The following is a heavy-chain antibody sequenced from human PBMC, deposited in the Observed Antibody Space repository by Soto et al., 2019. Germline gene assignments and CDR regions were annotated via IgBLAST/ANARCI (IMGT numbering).Heavy chain of an antibody. CDR3: AKEARGITMVRGVIDY. CDR1: GFTFSSYA. V-gene: IGHV3-23*01. CDR2: ISGSGGST. Sequence: GGSLRLSCAASGFTFSSYAMSWVRQAPGKGLEWVSAISGSGGSTYYADSVKGRFTISRDNSKNMLYLQMNSLRAEDTAVYYCAKEARGITMVRGVIDYWGQGTLVTVSS. J-gene: IGHJ4*02. D-gene: IGHD3-10*01.